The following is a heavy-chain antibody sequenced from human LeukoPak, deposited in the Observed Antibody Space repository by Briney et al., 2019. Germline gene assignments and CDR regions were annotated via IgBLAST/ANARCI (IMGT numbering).Heavy chain of an antibody. J-gene: IGHJ4*02. CDR2: ISGSGGST. Sequence: PGGSLRLSCAASGFTFSSFAMSWVRQAPGKGLEWVSAISGSGGSTYYADSVKGRFTISRDNSKNTLYLQMNSLRAEDTAVYYCAKDSTHNTMIVVVQYWGQGTLVTVSS. CDR1: GFTFSSFA. D-gene: IGHD3-22*01. V-gene: IGHV3-23*01. CDR3: AKDSTHNTMIVVVQY.